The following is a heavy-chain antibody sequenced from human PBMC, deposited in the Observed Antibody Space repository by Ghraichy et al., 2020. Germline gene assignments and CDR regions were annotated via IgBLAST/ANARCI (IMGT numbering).Heavy chain of an antibody. CDR3: ARTYYYGSGSSNWFDP. V-gene: IGHV4-39*01. Sequence: ESLNIPCSVSGGSISSSSGYHWGWIRQPPGKGLEWIGSIYYSGSTYYNPSLKSRVTISVDTSKNQFSLKLSSVTAADTAIYYCARTYYYGSGSSNWFDPWGQGTLVSVSS. D-gene: IGHD3-10*01. J-gene: IGHJ5*02. CDR1: GGSISSSSGYH. CDR2: IYYSGST.